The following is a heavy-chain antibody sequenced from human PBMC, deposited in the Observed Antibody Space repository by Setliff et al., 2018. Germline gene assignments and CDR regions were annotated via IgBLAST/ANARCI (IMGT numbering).Heavy chain of an antibody. J-gene: IGHJ6*02. V-gene: IGHV3-11*05. CDR1: GFSFREYY. CDR2: ISVSGTYI. CDR3: ARDKDKDFDYYGLDV. Sequence: GGSLRLSCEASGFSFREYYMSWIRQAPGKGLEWVSYISVSGTYIDYADSVKGRFTISRDNAKNTLYLQISRLGVEDTAVYYCARDKDKDFDYYGLDVWGQGTTVTVSS.